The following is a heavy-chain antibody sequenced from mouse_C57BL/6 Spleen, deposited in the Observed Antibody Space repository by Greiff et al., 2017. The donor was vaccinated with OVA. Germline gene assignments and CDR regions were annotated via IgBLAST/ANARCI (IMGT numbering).Heavy chain of an antibody. V-gene: IGHV1-4*01. CDR1: GYTFTSYS. D-gene: IGHD2-4*01. Sequence: VQLQQSGAELARPGASVKMSCKASGYTFTSYSMHWVKQRPGQGLEWIGYINPSSGYTKYNQKFKDKATLTADKSSSTAYMQLSSLTSEDSAVYYCARDDYGYRYFDVWGTGTTVTVSS. J-gene: IGHJ1*03. CDR2: INPSSGYT. CDR3: ARDDYGYRYFDV.